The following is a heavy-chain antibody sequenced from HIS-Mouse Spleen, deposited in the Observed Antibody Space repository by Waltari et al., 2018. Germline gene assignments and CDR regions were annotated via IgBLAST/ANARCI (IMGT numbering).Heavy chain of an antibody. D-gene: IGHD6-19*01. Sequence: EVQLVESGGGLVQPGGSRRLSGAASGFTVSTKYMSWVRLGTGKGLEWVSVSYSGGSTYYADSVKGRFTISRDNSKNTLYLQMNSLRAEDTAVYYCARGIAVAGRGAFDIWGQGTMVTVSS. CDR1: GFTVSTKY. J-gene: IGHJ3*02. V-gene: IGHV3-66*01. CDR2: SYSGGST. CDR3: ARGIAVAGRGAFDI.